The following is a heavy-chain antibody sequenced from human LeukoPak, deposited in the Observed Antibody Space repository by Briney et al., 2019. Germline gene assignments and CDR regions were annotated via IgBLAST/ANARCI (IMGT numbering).Heavy chain of an antibody. V-gene: IGHV3-30*04. J-gene: IGHJ4*02. D-gene: IGHD6-13*01. CDR1: RFTFSSYA. CDR3: ARGIAAAGATPVLYY. Sequence: PGRSLRLSCAASRFTFSSYAMHWVRQAPGRVLEWVAVISYDGSNKSYTDSVKGRFTISRDNSTNTLYMQMNSLRAEDTAVYYCARGIAAAGATPVLYYWGQGTLITVSS. CDR2: ISYDGSNK.